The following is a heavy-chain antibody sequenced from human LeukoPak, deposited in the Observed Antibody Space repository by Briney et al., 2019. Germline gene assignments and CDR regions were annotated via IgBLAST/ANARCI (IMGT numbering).Heavy chain of an antibody. CDR2: IYSGGDT. J-gene: IGHJ4*02. CDR1: GFTVSSNY. CDR3: ARRMACGGDCFRAYDY. V-gene: IGHV3-66*01. Sequence: EGSLRLSCAASGFTVSSNYMNWVRQAPGKGLEWVSVIYSGGDTYYADSVKARFTISRDNSKNTLYLQMNSLRAEDTAVYYCARRMACGGDCFRAYDYWGQGTLVTVSS. D-gene: IGHD2-21*02.